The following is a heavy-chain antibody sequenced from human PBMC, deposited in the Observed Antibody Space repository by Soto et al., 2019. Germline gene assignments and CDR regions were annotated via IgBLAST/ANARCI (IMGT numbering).Heavy chain of an antibody. V-gene: IGHV4-39*01. Sequence: QLQLQESGPGLVKPSETLSLTCTVSGGSISSSSYYWGWIRQPPGKGLEWIGSIYYSGYTYYNPSLKSRVPISEDTSKNQFSRKRTSVTAADTAVYYCARHNGPLYVGYYYDMDVWGQGNTVTVSS. J-gene: IGHJ6*02. CDR1: GGSISSSSYY. CDR2: IYYSGYT. CDR3: ARHNGPLYVGYYYDMDV. D-gene: IGHD3-16*01.